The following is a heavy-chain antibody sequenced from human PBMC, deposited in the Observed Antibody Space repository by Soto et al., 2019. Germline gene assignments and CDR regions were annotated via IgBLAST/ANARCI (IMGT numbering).Heavy chain of an antibody. D-gene: IGHD6-13*01. CDR1: GFTFSDYY. CDR2: ISSSSSYT. V-gene: IGHV3-11*05. Sequence: QVQLVESGGGLVKPGGSLRLSCAASGFTFSDYYMSWIRQAPGKGLEWVSYISSSSSYTNYADSVKGRFTICRDNAKNSLYLQMNSLRAEDTAVYYCARTIAAAGGRRYFDLWGRGTLVTVSS. CDR3: ARTIAAAGGRRYFDL. J-gene: IGHJ2*01.